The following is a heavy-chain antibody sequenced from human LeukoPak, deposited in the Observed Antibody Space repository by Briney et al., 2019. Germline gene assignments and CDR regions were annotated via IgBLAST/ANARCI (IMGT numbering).Heavy chain of an antibody. CDR2: IYPGDSDT. D-gene: IGHD2-15*01. Sequence: GESLKISCQGSGYSFTSYWIGWVRQLPGKGLEWMGIIYPGDSDTRYSPSFQGQVTISVDKSISTAYLQWSSLKASDTAMYYCARSPDCSGGSCYSYWFDPWGQGTLVTVSS. CDR1: GYSFTSYW. CDR3: ARSPDCSGGSCYSYWFDP. V-gene: IGHV5-51*01. J-gene: IGHJ5*02.